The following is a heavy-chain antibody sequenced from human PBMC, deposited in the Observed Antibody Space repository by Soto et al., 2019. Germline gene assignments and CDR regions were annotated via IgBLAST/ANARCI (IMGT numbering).Heavy chain of an antibody. J-gene: IGHJ6*03. CDR3: ARGGISHWAYFYYMDV. V-gene: IGHV4-34*01. CDR2: INHLGSI. D-gene: IGHD2-21*01. CDR1: GWSLSDYF. Sequence: SETLSLTCVFSGWSLSDYFLSWIRPPPGMALEWIGEINHLGSINYNPSLKSRVTMSVDTSKNQFSLTLNSVTAADTATYYCARGGISHWAYFYYMDVWDRGTTVTVSS.